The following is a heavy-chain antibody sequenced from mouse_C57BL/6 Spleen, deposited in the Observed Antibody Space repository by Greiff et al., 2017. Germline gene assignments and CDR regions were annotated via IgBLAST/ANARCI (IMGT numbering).Heavy chain of an antibody. V-gene: IGHV1-50*01. D-gene: IGHD1-1*01. CDR2: IDPSDSYT. CDR3: ARRYYGSSHWYFDV. J-gene: IGHJ1*03. Sequence: QVQLQQPGAELVKPGASVKLSCKASGYTFTSYWMQWVKQRPGQGLEWIGEIDPSDSYTNYNQKFKGKATLTVDTSSSTAYRQLSSLTSEDSAVYYCARRYYGSSHWYFDVWGTGTTVTVSS. CDR1: GYTFTSYW.